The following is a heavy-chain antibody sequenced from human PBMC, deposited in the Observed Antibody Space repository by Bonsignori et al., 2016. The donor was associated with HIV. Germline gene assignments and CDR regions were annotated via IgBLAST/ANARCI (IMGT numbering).Heavy chain of an antibody. D-gene: IGHD3-22*01. CDR3: ARAGRNLYYYDSSGLLDY. V-gene: IGHV4-30-4*01. Sequence: PGKGLEWIGYIYYSGSTYYNPSLKSRVTISVDTSKNQFSLKLSSVTAADTAVYYCARAGRNLYYYDSSGLLDYWGQGTLVTVSS. J-gene: IGHJ4*02. CDR2: IYYSGST.